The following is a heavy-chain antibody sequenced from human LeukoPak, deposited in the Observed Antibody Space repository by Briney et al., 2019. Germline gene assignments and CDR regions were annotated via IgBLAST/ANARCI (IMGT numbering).Heavy chain of an antibody. Sequence: SETLSLTCTVSGGSISSYYWSWIRQPPGKGLEWIGYIYYSGSTNYNPSLKSRVTISVDTSKNQFSLKLSSVTAADTAVYYCARQSIAVAGIGAFDIWGQGTMVTVSS. CDR2: IYYSGST. J-gene: IGHJ3*02. V-gene: IGHV4-59*08. D-gene: IGHD6-19*01. CDR1: GGSISSYY. CDR3: ARQSIAVAGIGAFDI.